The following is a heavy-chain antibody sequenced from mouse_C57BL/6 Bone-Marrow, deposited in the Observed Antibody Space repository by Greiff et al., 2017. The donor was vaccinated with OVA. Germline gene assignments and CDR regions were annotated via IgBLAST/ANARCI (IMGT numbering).Heavy chain of an antibody. D-gene: IGHD1-3*01. J-gene: IGHJ1*03. CDR1: GFTFSSYC. CDR3: ARHEWGVIHCYFDV. Sequence: EVQLVESGADLVKPGGSLKLSCAASGFTFSSYCMSWVRQRPGKRLEWVATISSGGSNTNYPDSVKGRATLTRDNAQNTVYMQISSLKSEDTAIYYGARHEWGVIHCYFDVWGTGTTVTVSA. V-gene: IGHV5-6*01. CDR2: ISSGGSNT.